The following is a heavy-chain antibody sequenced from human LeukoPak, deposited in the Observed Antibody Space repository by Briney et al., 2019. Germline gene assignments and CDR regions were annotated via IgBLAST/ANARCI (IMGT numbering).Heavy chain of an antibody. D-gene: IGHD2/OR15-2a*01. CDR1: GFTFSNYA. CDR3: ATSGLSRFGF. Sequence: GGPLRLSCAASGFTFSNYAMSWVRQAPGKGLEWVSAFSGSGGSTYYANSVKGRFTISRDNSKNTLYLQMNSLRAEDTAVYYCATSGLSRFGFWGQGTLVTVSS. J-gene: IGHJ4*02. V-gene: IGHV3-23*01. CDR2: FSGSGGST.